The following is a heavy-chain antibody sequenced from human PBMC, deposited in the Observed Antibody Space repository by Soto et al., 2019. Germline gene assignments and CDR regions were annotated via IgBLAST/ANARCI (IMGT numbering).Heavy chain of an antibody. V-gene: IGHV1-8*01. D-gene: IGHD2-15*01. CDR1: GYTFTSYD. CDR2: INPTSEYT. Sequence: ASVKVSCKASGYTFTSYDINWVRQAPGQGLEWVGWINPTSEYTAHAQKFQGRVTLTREISTATAYMELSSLTSEDTAVYFCDRQVHPGYSSDWGPGTQVTVSS. CDR3: DRQVHPGYSSD. J-gene: IGHJ4*02.